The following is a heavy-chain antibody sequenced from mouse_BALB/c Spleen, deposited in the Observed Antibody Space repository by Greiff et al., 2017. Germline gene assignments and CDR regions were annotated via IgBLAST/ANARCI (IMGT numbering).Heavy chain of an antibody. CDR2: INPNNGGT. Sequence: EVQLQQSGPELVKPGASVTIPCKASGYTFTDYNMDWVKQSHGKSLEWIGDINPNNGGTIYNQKFKGKATLTVDKSSSTAYMELRSLTSEDTAVYYCARWLLPYYAMDYWGQGTSVTVSS. V-gene: IGHV1-18*01. CDR1: GYTFTDYN. J-gene: IGHJ4*01. D-gene: IGHD2-3*01. CDR3: ARWLLPYYAMDY.